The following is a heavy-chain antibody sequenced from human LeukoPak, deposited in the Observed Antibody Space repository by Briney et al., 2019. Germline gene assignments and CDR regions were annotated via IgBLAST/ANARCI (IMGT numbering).Heavy chain of an antibody. V-gene: IGHV3-11*01. CDR2: ISSSGLTI. J-gene: IGHJ4*02. D-gene: IGHD3-22*01. CDR3: ARRRSASSGLDY. CDR1: GFPFSDYY. Sequence: PGGSLRLSCAPSGFPFSDYYMSWIRHAPGKGLEWVSYISSSGLTIYYADSVKGRFTISRDNAKNSLYLQMNSLRAEDTAVYYCARRRSASSGLDYWGQGTLVTVSS.